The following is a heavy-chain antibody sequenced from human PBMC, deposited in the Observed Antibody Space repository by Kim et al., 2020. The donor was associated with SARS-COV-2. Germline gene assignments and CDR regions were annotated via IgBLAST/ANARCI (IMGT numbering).Heavy chain of an antibody. V-gene: IGHV1-2*02. D-gene: IGHD3-10*01. J-gene: IGHJ6*02. CDR3: ARGVFTMVRGIYYYGMDV. Sequence: ASVKVSCKASGYTFTGYYMHWVRQAPGQGLEWMGWINPNSGGTNYAQKFQGRVTMTRDTSISTAYMELSRLRSDDTAVYYCARGVFTMVRGIYYYGMDVWGQGTTVTVSS. CDR2: INPNSGGT. CDR1: GYTFTGYY.